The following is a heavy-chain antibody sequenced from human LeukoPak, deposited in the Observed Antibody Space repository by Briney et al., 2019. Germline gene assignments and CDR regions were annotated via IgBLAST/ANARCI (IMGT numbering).Heavy chain of an antibody. J-gene: IGHJ4*02. CDR3: ARDGRSDYYDSSGYYYGGGFDY. CDR2: ISAYNGNT. CDR1: GYTFTSYG. V-gene: IGHV1-18*01. D-gene: IGHD3-22*01. Sequence: GASVTVSCKASGYTFTSYGISWVRQAPGQGVECRGWISAYNGNTNYAQKLQGRVTMTTDTSTSTAYMELRSLRSDDTAVYYCARDGRSDYYDSSGYYYGGGFDYWGQGTLVTVSS.